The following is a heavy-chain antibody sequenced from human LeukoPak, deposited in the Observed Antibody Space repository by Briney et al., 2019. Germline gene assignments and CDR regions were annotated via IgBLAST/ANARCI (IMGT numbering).Heavy chain of an antibody. CDR2: ISYDGGHK. Sequence: GRALRLSCAASGFSFSDYGMHWVRQAPVKGLEWVSLISYDGGHKYYRDSVKGRFTISRNNSNNTLFLQMNDLSAEDSAVYYCARGDHVTGCLEYYFDYWGQGTLVTVSS. CDR1: GFSFSDYG. V-gene: IGHV3-30*03. D-gene: IGHD3-9*01. J-gene: IGHJ4*02. CDR3: ARGDHVTGCLEYYFDY.